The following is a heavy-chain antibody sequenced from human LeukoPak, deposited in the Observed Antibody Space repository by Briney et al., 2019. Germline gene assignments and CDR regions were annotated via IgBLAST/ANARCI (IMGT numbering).Heavy chain of an antibody. CDR1: GFTFSSCW. CDR2: INSDGSST. Sequence: GGSLRLSCAASGFTFSSCWMHWVRQAPGKGLGWVSRINSDGSSTSYADSVKGRFTISRDNAKNTLYLQMNSLRAEGTAVYYCAVLVRYYYYGMDVWGQGTTVTVSS. J-gene: IGHJ6*02. CDR3: AVLVRYYYYGMDV. V-gene: IGHV3-74*01. D-gene: IGHD2-15*01.